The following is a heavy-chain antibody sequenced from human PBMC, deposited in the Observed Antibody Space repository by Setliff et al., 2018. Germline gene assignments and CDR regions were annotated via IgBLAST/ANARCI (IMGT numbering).Heavy chain of an antibody. Sequence: PSETLSLTCGASGGSFSDYYWTWIRQTPGKGLEWIGEINHSGSTNYNPSLKNRVTISVDTSKNQFSLKLSSVTAADTAVFYCARGRDRIAARRGNWFDPWGQGTLVTVSS. CDR2: INHSGST. J-gene: IGHJ5*02. D-gene: IGHD6-6*01. CDR1: GGSFSDYY. V-gene: IGHV4-34*01. CDR3: ARGRDRIAARRGNWFDP.